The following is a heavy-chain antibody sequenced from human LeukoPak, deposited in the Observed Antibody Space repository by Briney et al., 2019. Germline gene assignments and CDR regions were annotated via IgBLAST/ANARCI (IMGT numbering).Heavy chain of an antibody. D-gene: IGHD3-16*01. CDR1: GFTFSTFG. V-gene: IGHV3-33*01. CDR2: IWKDGSKK. Sequence: GGSLRLSCAASGFTFSTFGMHWVRRAPGKGLEWVAVIWKDGSKKFYADSVTGPFTISSDNSKNTLYLKMNSLRAEDTAVYYCARDSLGGDYWGQGTLVTVSS. J-gene: IGHJ4*02. CDR3: ARDSLGGDY.